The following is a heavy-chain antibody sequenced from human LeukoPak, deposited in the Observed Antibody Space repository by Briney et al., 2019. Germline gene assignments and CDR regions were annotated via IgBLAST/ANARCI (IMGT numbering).Heavy chain of an antibody. Sequence: GASVKVSCKASGYTFTSYGISWVRQAPGQGLEWMGWISAYNGNTNYAQKLQGRVTMTTDTSTSTAYMELRSLRSDDTAVYYCTTYCSSTSCYPQPFDYWGQGTLVTVSS. D-gene: IGHD2-2*01. CDR2: ISAYNGNT. V-gene: IGHV1-18*01. CDR1: GYTFTSYG. CDR3: TTYCSSTSCYPQPFDY. J-gene: IGHJ4*02.